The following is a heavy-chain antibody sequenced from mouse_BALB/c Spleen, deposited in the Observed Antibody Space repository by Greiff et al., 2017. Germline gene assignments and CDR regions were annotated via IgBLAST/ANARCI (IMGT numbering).Heavy chain of an antibody. CDR2: ISDGGSYT. D-gene: IGHD2-14*01. J-gene: IGHJ4*01. Sequence: EVKLVESGGGLVKPGGSLKLSCAASGFTFSDYYMYWVRQTPEKRLEWVATISDGGSYTYYPDSVKGRFTISRDNAKNNLYLQMSSLKSEDTAMYYCARDTIGTTEAMDYWGQGTSVTVSS. CDR3: ARDTIGTTEAMDY. V-gene: IGHV5-4*02. CDR1: GFTFSDYY.